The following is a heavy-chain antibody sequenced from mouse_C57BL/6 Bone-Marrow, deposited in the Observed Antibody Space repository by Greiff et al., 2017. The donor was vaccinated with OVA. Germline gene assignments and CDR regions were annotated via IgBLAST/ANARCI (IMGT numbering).Heavy chain of an antibody. CDR3: ARERRLGRGYAMDY. D-gene: IGHD4-1*01. J-gene: IGHJ4*01. Sequence: EVKLVESGGGLVKPGGSLKLSCAASGFTFSSYAMSWVRQTPEKRLEWVATISDGGSYTYYPDNVQGRFTISRDNAKNNLYLQMSHLKSEDTAMYYCARERRLGRGYAMDYWGQGTSVTVSS. CDR1: GFTFSSYA. CDR2: ISDGGSYT. V-gene: IGHV5-4*01.